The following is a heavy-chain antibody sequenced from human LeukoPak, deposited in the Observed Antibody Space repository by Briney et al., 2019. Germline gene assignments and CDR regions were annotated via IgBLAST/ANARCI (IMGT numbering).Heavy chain of an antibody. CDR1: GGSLSGYY. Sequence: PSETLSLTCAVYGGSLSGYYWSWIRQPPGKGLEWIGEIKYSGNTNYNPSLKSRVTMSVDMSKNQISLKLNSVTAADTAVYYCARDPRTTTSRNWFDPWAREPWSPSPQ. CDR3: ARDPRTTTSRNWFDP. CDR2: IKYSGNT. D-gene: IGHD1/OR15-1a*01. V-gene: IGHV4-34*01. J-gene: IGHJ5*02.